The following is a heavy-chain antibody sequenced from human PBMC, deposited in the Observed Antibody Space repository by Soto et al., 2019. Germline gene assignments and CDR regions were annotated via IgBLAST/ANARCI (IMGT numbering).Heavy chain of an antibody. J-gene: IGHJ6*02. D-gene: IGHD6-13*01. V-gene: IGHV1-69*13. CDR1: GGTFSSYA. CDR2: IIPIFGTA. CDR3: ASSRGQLAYYYYGMDV. Sequence: SVKVSCKASGGTFSSYAISWVRQAPGQGLEWMGGIIPIFGTANYAQKFQGRVTITADESTSTAYMELSGLRSEDTAVYYCASSRGQLAYYYYGMDVWGQGTTVTVSS.